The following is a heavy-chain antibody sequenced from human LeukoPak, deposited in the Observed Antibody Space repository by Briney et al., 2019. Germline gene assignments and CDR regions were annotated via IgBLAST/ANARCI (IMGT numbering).Heavy chain of an antibody. CDR3: ARDPGAYGDYPSPWYFDL. D-gene: IGHD4-17*01. J-gene: IGHJ2*01. V-gene: IGHV4-59*01. Sequence: SETLSLTCTVSGGSISSYYWSWIRQPPGKGLEWIGYIYYSGSTNYNPSLKSRVTISVDTSKNQFSLKLSSVTAADTAVYYCARDPGAYGDYPSPWYFDLWGRGTLVTVSS. CDR2: IYYSGST. CDR1: GGSISSYY.